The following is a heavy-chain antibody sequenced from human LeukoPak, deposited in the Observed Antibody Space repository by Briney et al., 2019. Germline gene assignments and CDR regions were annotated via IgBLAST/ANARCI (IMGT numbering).Heavy chain of an antibody. V-gene: IGHV3-48*03. CDR2: ISSSGTTI. CDR1: GFNFSIYE. D-gene: IGHD3-10*01. CDR3: ARSSRGAYYYYGMDV. J-gene: IGHJ6*02. Sequence: PGGSLRLSCAASGFNFSIYEMNWVRHAPGRGLECVSYISSSGTTIYTTDSVKARFPNSRDNAKSSLYLQMNSRRAEDTAVYYCARSSRGAYYYYGMDVWGQGTTVTVSS.